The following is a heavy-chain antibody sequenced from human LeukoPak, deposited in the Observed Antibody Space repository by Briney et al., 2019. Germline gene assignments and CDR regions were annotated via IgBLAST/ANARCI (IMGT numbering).Heavy chain of an antibody. CDR3: ARDLVGATYYFDY. V-gene: IGHV3-30-3*01. CDR1: GFTFSSYA. CDR2: ISYDGSNK. D-gene: IGHD1-26*01. J-gene: IGHJ4*02. Sequence: PGGSLRLSCAASGFTFSSYAMHWVRQAPGKGLEWVAVISYDGSNKYYADSVKGRFTISRGNSKNTLYLQMNSLRAEDTAVYYCARDLVGATYYFDYWGQGALVTVSS.